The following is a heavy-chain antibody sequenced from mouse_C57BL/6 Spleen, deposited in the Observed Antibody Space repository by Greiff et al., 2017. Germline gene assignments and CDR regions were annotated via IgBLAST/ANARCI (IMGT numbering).Heavy chain of an antibody. Sequence: VKLVESGPGLVAPSQSLSITCTVSGFSLTSYGVDWVRQPPGKGLEWLGVIWGGGSTNYNSALMSKLSISKDNSKSQVFLKMNSLQTEDTAMYYCAKQGSDFYGSSYGWVAYWGQGTLVTVSA. CDR1: GFSLTSYG. CDR3: AKQGSDFYGSSYGWVAY. CDR2: IWGGGST. D-gene: IGHD1-1*01. J-gene: IGHJ3*01. V-gene: IGHV2-9*01.